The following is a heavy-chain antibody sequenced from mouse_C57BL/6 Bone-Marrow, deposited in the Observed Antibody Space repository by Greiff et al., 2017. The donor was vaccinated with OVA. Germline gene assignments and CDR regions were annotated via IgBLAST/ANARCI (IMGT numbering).Heavy chain of an antibody. V-gene: IGHV5-12*01. D-gene: IGHD2-4*01. CDR2: ISHGGGST. Sequence: EVQVVESGGGLVQPGGSLKLSCAASGFTFSDYYMYWVRQTPEKRLEWVAYISHGGGSTYYPDTVKGRFTISSDNAKNTLYLQMSRLKSEDTAMYYCAGLDDYDGGVYYCAMDYWGQGTSVTVSS. J-gene: IGHJ4*01. CDR1: GFTFSDYY. CDR3: AGLDDYDGGVYYCAMDY.